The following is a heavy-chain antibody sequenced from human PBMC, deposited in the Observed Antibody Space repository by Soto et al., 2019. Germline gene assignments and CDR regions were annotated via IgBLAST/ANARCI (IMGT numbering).Heavy chain of an antibody. Sequence: EVQLVESGGGLVQPGGSLRLSCAASGFIFSSYWMHWVRQAPGKGLVWVSRINSDGSSTSYADSVKGRFTISRDNAKNTLYLLMNSLRAEDTAVYYCTGYSSGHWEASDIWGQGTMVTVSS. V-gene: IGHV3-74*01. CDR1: GFIFSSYW. CDR3: TGYSSGHWEASDI. CDR2: INSDGSST. J-gene: IGHJ3*02. D-gene: IGHD3-22*01.